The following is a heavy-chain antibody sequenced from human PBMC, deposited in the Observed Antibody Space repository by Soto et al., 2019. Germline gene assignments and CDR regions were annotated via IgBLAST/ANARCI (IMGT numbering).Heavy chain of an antibody. J-gene: IGHJ5*02. D-gene: IGHD3-3*01. CDR3: ATGVIWIGYFTVDA. V-gene: IGHV1-69*01. Sequence: QEQLVQSGAEVKKPGSSVKISCKASGGSFGNSAINWVRQTPGQGLEGVGGFIPVYRTLNFAQKFQGRGTITADESTGTAYMTLSSLASNDTAVYYCATGVIWIGYFTVDAWGQGTRVTVSS. CDR1: GGSFGNSA. CDR2: FIPVYRTL.